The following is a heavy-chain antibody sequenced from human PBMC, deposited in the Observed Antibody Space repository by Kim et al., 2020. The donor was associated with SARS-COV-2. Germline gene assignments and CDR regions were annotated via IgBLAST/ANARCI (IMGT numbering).Heavy chain of an antibody. D-gene: IGHD3-10*01. CDR3: AREGEWFGELGSSPNAFDI. Sequence: GRVTITADESTSTAYMELSSLRSEDTAVYYCAREGEWFGELGSSPNAFDIWGQGTMVTVSS. V-gene: IGHV1-69*01. J-gene: IGHJ3*02.